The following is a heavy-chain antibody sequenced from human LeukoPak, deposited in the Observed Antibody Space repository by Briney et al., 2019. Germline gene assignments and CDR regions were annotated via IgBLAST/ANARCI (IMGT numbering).Heavy chain of an antibody. J-gene: IGHJ4*02. Sequence: GGSLRLSCAASGFTFSSYWMSWVRQAPGKGLEWVANIQQDGSEKYYADSVKGRFTISRDNAKNSLYLQMNSLRAEDTAVYYCARDKVVGATVFDYWGQGTLVTVSS. V-gene: IGHV3-7*01. CDR1: GFTFSSYW. D-gene: IGHD1-26*01. CDR2: IQQDGSEK. CDR3: ARDKVVGATVFDY.